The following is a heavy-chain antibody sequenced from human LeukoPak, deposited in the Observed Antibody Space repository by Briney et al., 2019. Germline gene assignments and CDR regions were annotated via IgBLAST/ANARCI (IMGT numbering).Heavy chain of an antibody. D-gene: IGHD2-2*01. V-gene: IGHV3-23*01. CDR2: ISGSGGST. Sequence: GGSLRLSCAASGFTFNSYAMSWVRQAPGKGLEWVSAISGSGGSTYYADSVKGRFTISRDNSKNTLYLQMNSLRAEDTAVYYCAKDTIAVVPAACNARANWGQGTPVTVSS. CDR3: AKDTIAVVPAACNARAN. J-gene: IGHJ4*02. CDR1: GFTFNSYA.